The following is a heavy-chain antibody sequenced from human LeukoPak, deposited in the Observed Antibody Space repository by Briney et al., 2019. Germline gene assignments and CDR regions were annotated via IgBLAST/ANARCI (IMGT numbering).Heavy chain of an antibody. Sequence: PGGSLRLSCAASGFTFSSYTMKWVRQAPGKGLEWVSVISGNGGTTYYADSVKGRFTISRDNSKNTLYLQMNSLRVEDTAVYYCAKGRTGYIPDSWGQGSLVTVSS. V-gene: IGHV3-23*01. CDR3: AKGRTGYIPDS. D-gene: IGHD6-13*01. J-gene: IGHJ4*02. CDR1: GFTFSSYT. CDR2: ISGNGGTT.